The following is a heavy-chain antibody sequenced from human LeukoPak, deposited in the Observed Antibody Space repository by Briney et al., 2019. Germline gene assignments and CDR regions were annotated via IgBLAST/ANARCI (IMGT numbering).Heavy chain of an antibody. V-gene: IGHV6-1*01. CDR2: TYYRSKWHN. D-gene: IGHD6-25*01. CDR3: ARDTLAAADS. J-gene: IGHJ4*02. Sequence: SQTLSLTCAISGDSVSRDGAAWTWIRPSPWRGLEWVGRTYYRSKWHNESAVSVRGRMAISPDTSKNQCSLHLSSVTPADTAVYVCARDTLAAADSWGQGALVTVSS. CDR1: GDSVSRDGAA.